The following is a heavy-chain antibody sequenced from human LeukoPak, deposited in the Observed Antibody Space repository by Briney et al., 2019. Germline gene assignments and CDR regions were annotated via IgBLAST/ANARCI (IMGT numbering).Heavy chain of an antibody. Sequence: GGSLRLSCAASGFTFSSYAMHWVRQAPGKGLEWVAVISYDGSNKYYADSVKGRFTISRDNSKNTLYLQMNSLRAEDTAVYYCARGGAYYYDSSGYHQFEYWGQGTLVTVSS. V-gene: IGHV3-30-3*01. CDR3: ARGGAYYYDSSGYHQFEY. D-gene: IGHD3-22*01. CDR1: GFTFSSYA. J-gene: IGHJ4*02. CDR2: ISYDGSNK.